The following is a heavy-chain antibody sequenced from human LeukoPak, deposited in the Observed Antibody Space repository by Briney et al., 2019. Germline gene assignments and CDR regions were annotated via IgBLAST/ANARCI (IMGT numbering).Heavy chain of an antibody. D-gene: IGHD3-22*01. CDR2: INHSGST. Sequence: PSETLSLTCAVYGGSFTGFYWSWIRQPPGKGLEWIGEINHSGSTNYNPSLKSRVTISVDTSKNQFSLRLSSVTAADTAVYYCARLFSGCYNTLPDYWGQGNLVTVSS. CDR3: ARLFSGCYNTLPDY. J-gene: IGHJ4*02. V-gene: IGHV4-34*01. CDR1: GGSFTGFY.